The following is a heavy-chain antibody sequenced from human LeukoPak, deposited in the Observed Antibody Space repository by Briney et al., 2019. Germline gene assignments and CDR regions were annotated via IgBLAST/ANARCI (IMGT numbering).Heavy chain of an antibody. CDR3: ARVDCSGGSCYWTY. J-gene: IGHJ4*02. V-gene: IGHV3-53*01. CDR1: GFTVSSNY. D-gene: IGHD2-15*01. Sequence: GGSLRLSCAASGFTVSSNYVSWVRQAPGKGLEWVSIIYSGSNTYYADSVKGRFTISRDNSENTLYLQMNSLRAEDTAVYYCARVDCSGGSCYWTYWGQGTLVTVSS. CDR2: IYSGSNT.